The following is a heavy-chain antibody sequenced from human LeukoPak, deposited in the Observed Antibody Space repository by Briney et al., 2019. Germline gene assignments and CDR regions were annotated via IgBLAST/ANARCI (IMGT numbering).Heavy chain of an antibody. D-gene: IGHD3-10*01. Sequence: GGSLRLSCAASGFTFSSYGMSWVRQAPGKGLEWVSGISGSGGRTYYADSVKGRFTISRDNSKNTLYLQMNSLRAEDTAVYYCAKEPKKPIITSGSGGSYYYYMDVWGKGTTVTISS. CDR1: GFTFSSYG. CDR3: AKEPKKPIITSGSGGSYYYYMDV. CDR2: ISGSGGRT. V-gene: IGHV3-23*01. J-gene: IGHJ6*03.